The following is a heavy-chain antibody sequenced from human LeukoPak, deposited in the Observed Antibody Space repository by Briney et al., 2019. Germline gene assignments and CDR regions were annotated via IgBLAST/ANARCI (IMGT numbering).Heavy chain of an antibody. CDR2: IWYDGSNK. CDR1: GFTFSSYG. CDR3: ARPLVRYFDWYSRGYGMDV. Sequence: PGGSLRLSCAASGFTFSSYGMHWVRQAPGKGLEWVADIWYDGSNKYYADSVKGRFTISRDNSKNTLYLQRNSRRAEDTAVYYWARPLVRYFDWYSRGYGMDVWGQGTTVTVPS. J-gene: IGHJ6*02. V-gene: IGHV3-33*01. D-gene: IGHD3-9*01.